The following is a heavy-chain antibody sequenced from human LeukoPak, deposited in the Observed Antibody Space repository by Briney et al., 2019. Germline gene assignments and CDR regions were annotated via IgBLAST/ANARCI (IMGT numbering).Heavy chain of an antibody. CDR2: ISGSGGST. Sequence: GGSLRLSCAASGFTFSSYAMSWVRQAPGKGLEWVSAISGSGGSTYYADSVKGRFTISRDNSKNTLYLQMNSLRAEDTAVYYRAKVDKTRRGYSYDWYFDLWGRGTLVTVSS. V-gene: IGHV3-23*01. CDR3: AKVDKTRRGYSYDWYFDL. D-gene: IGHD5-18*01. J-gene: IGHJ2*01. CDR1: GFTFSSYA.